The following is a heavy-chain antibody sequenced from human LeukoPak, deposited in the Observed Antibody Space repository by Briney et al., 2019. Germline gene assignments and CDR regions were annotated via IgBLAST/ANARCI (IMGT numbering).Heavy chain of an antibody. CDR1: GFTFSSYG. Sequence: GGSLRLSCAASGFTFSSYGMHWVRQAPGKGLEGLADIWYDGSNKYYADSVKGRFTISRDNSKNTLYLQMNSLRAEDTAVYCCARDPERQWLVLGYWGQGTLVTVSS. D-gene: IGHD6-19*01. CDR2: IWYDGSNK. J-gene: IGHJ4*02. CDR3: ARDPERQWLVLGY. V-gene: IGHV3-33*01.